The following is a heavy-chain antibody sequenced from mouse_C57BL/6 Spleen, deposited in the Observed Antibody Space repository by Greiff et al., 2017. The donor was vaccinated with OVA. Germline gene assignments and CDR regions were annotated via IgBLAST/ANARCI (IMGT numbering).Heavy chain of an antibody. CDR2: INPSTGGT. CDR1: GYSFTGYY. CDR3: AKGKSYYGPFDY. V-gene: IGHV1-42*01. D-gene: IGHD1-1*02. J-gene: IGHJ2*01. Sequence: EVQLQQSGPELVKPGASVKISCKASGYSFTGYYMNWVKQSPEKSLEWIGEINPSTGGTTYNQKFKAKATLTVDKSSSTAYMQLKSLTSEDSAVYYCAKGKSYYGPFDYWGQGTTLTVSS.